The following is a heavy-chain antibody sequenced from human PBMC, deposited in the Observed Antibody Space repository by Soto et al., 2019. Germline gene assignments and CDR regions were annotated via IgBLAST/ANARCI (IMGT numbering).Heavy chain of an antibody. CDR2: IIPIFGTA. CDR1: GGTFSSYA. CDR3: AITFGYSYGASFDY. Sequence: SVKVSCKASGGTFSSYAISWVRQAPGQGLEWMGGIIPIFGTANYAQKFQGRVTITADESTSTAYMELSSLRSEDTAVYYCAITFGYSYGASFDYWGQGTLVTVSS. V-gene: IGHV1-69*13. D-gene: IGHD5-18*01. J-gene: IGHJ4*02.